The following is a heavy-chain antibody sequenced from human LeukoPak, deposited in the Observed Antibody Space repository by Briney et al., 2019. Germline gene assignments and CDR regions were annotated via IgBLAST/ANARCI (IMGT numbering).Heavy chain of an antibody. CDR3: ARTDDYYDFWSGYKNWFGP. D-gene: IGHD3-3*01. CDR2: IYYSGST. J-gene: IGHJ5*02. CDR1: GGSISSYY. Sequence: SETLSLTCTVSGGSISSYYWSWIRQPPGKGLEWIGYIYYSGSTNYNPSLKSRVTISVDTSKNQFSLKLSSVTAADTAVYYCARTDDYYDFWSGYKNWFGPWGQGTLVTVSS. V-gene: IGHV4-59*01.